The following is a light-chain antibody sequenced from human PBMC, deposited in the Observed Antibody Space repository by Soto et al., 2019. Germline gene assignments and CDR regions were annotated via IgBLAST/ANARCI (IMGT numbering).Light chain of an antibody. CDR1: QSVGNN. Sequence: EIVVTQSPATLSVSPGERATLSCRASQSVGNNFAWYQQKPGQAPRLLIFATSTRATGVPARFSGSGSGTEFSLTISSLHSEDFAVYYCQHYGDWPLTFGGGAKVEIE. CDR2: ATS. J-gene: IGKJ4*01. V-gene: IGKV3-15*01. CDR3: QHYGDWPLT.